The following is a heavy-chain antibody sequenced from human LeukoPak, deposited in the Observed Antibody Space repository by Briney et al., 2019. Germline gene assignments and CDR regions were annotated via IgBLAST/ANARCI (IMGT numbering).Heavy chain of an antibody. CDR3: ARTGYCSGGSCGRDWFDP. CDR2: ISAYNGNT. V-gene: IGHV1-18*01. D-gene: IGHD2-15*01. CDR1: GYTFTSYG. Sequence: ASVKVSCKASGYTFTSYGISWVRQAPGQGLEWTGWISAYNGNTNYAQKLQGRVTMTTDTSTSTAYMELRSLRSDVTAVYYCARTGYCSGGSCGRDWFDPWGQGTLVTVSS. J-gene: IGHJ5*02.